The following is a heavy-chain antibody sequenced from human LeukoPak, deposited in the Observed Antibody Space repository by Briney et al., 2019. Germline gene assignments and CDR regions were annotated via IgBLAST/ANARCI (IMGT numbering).Heavy chain of an antibody. J-gene: IGHJ4*02. Sequence: GGSLRLSCSASVFTFSNYPMHWVRRAPGKGLEYVSAISSYGGSSYYADSVKGSFTISTDNSKNTLLLQMSSLRAEDTAVYYCVKDRSGPFSNVDYWGQGTLVTVSS. D-gene: IGHD3-3*01. CDR2: ISSYGGSS. CDR3: VKDRSGPFSNVDY. V-gene: IGHV3-64D*06. CDR1: VFTFSNYP.